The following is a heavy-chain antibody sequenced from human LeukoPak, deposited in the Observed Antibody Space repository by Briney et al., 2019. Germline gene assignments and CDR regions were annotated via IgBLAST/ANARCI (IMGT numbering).Heavy chain of an antibody. J-gene: IGHJ4*02. CDR3: ASLNYDSSGYYFDFDY. D-gene: IGHD3-22*01. CDR1: GYTFTGYY. Sequence: ASVKVSCKAAGYTFTGYYMSWVRQAPGQGLEWMGWVNPNSGGTNYAQKFQGRVTMTRDTSISTAYMELSRLRSDDTAVYYCASLNYDSSGYYFDFDYWGQGTLVTVSS. CDR2: VNPNSGGT. V-gene: IGHV1-2*02.